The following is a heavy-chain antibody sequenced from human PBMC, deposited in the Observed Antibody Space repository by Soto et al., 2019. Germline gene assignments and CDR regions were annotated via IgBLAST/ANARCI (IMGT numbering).Heavy chain of an antibody. D-gene: IGHD5-12*01. CDR2: IYYSGRT. J-gene: IGHJ4*02. V-gene: IGHV4-31*03. Sequence: QVQLQESGPGLVKPSETLSLTCSVSGCSISSGGYYWTWIRQQPGKGLEWIGYIYYSGRTYYNPSLQRRHTMSVDLSKNQFSLKLYSVTAADTAVYYCASVDSGGYAYFVYWGQGTLVTVSS. CDR1: GCSISSGGYY. CDR3: ASVDSGGYAYFVY.